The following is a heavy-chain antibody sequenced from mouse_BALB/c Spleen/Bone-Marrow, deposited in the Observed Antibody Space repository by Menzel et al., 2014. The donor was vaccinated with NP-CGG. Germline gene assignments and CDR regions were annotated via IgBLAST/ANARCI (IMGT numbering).Heavy chain of an antibody. CDR1: GYNFTSYW. CDR2: IYPGSGST. V-gene: IGHV1-55*01. J-gene: IGHJ2*01. CDR3: TLSRDFDY. Sequence: QVQLQQSGAELVKPGTSVKLSCKASGYNFTSYWINWVKLRPGQGLEWIGDIYPGSGSTNYNEKFKSKATLTVDKSSSTAYMQLNSLTSEDSAVYYCTLSRDFDYWGQGTTLTVSS.